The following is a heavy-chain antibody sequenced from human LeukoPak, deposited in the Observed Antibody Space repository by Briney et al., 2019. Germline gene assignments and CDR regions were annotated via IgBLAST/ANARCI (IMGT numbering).Heavy chain of an antibody. CDR2: INHSGST. D-gene: IGHD2-21*01. CDR3: ARGPRITGLFPGYDY. Sequence: SETLSLTCAVYGGSFSGYYWSWIRQPPRKGLEWIGEINHSGSTNYNPSLKSRVTISVDTSKNQFSLKLSSVTAADTAVYYCARGPRITGLFPGYDYWGQGTLVTVSS. CDR1: GGSFSGYY. J-gene: IGHJ4*02. V-gene: IGHV4-34*01.